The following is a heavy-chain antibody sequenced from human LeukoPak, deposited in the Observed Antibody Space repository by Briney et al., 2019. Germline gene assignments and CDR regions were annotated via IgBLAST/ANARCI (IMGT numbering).Heavy chain of an antibody. V-gene: IGHV3-23*01. J-gene: IGHJ4*02. CDR3: ARDRSGYDPKDY. CDR1: GFTFGNYA. CDR2: ISRDGENT. Sequence: GGSLRLSCAASGFTFGNYAMAWVRQAPGKGLEWVAVISRDGENTHYADSVKGRFTISRVNSERTVYMQMNSLRAEDTAVYYCARDRSGYDPKDYWGQGTLVTVSS. D-gene: IGHD5-12*01.